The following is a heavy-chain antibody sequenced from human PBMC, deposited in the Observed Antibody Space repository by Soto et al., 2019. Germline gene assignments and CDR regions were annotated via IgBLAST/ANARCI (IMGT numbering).Heavy chain of an antibody. J-gene: IGHJ4*02. V-gene: IGHV4-31*03. CDR3: ARDAPGEAPY. D-gene: IGHD2-2*01. CDR1: GGSITNGDDY. Sequence: QVQLQESGPGLVRPSQTLSLTCTVSGGSITNGDDYWNWSRQHPGRGLEWIGYINYRGTTFYNPSLKSRVFISVETSKNQCSLNLSSVTAADTAVYFCARDAPGEAPYWGQGTLVTVSS. CDR2: INYRGTT.